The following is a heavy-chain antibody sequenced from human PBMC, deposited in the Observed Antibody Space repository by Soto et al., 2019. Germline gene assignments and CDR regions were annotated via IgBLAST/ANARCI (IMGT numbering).Heavy chain of an antibody. V-gene: IGHV1-2*02. CDR2: INPNSGGT. CDR1: GYTFTGYY. CDR3: ARIAPIAARNADY. Sequence: VASVKVSCKASGYTFTGYYMHWVRQAPGQGLEWMGWINPNSGGTNYAQKFQGRVTMTRDTSISTAYMELSRLRSDDTAVYYCARIAPIAARNADYWGQGTLVTVSS. D-gene: IGHD6-6*01. J-gene: IGHJ4*02.